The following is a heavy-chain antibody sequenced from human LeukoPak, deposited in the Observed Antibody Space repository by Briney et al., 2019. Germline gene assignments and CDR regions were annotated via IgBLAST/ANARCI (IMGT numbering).Heavy chain of an antibody. CDR2: ISGSGGST. CDR1: GFTFSSYG. CDR3: AKVGPTTYSSSPSDP. D-gene: IGHD6-6*01. Sequence: GGSLRLSCAASGFTFSSYGMHWVRQAPGKGLEWVSAISGSGGSTYYADSVKGRFTISRDNSKNTLYLQMNSLRAEDTAVYYCAKVGPTTYSSSPSDPWGQGTLVTVSS. J-gene: IGHJ5*02. V-gene: IGHV3-23*01.